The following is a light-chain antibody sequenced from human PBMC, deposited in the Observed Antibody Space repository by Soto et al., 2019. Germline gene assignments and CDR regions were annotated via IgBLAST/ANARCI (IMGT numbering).Light chain of an antibody. CDR1: QSVSSSY. V-gene: IGKV3-20*01. CDR3: KQYASAPLA. CDR2: GAS. Sequence: EIVLTQYPGTLSLSPGERATLSCRASQSVSSSYLAWYQQKPGQAPRLLMFGASSRATGIPDRFSGSGSGTDFTLTISRLEPEDFAVYYCKQYASAPLAFGGGTRVDVK. J-gene: IGKJ4*01.